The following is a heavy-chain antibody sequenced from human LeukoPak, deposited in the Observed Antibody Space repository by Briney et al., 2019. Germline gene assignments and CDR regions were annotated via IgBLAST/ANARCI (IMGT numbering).Heavy chain of an antibody. D-gene: IGHD6-13*01. CDR2: ISGSGGST. CDR1: GFTFSSYA. J-gene: IGHJ6*02. V-gene: IGHV3-23*01. Sequence: AGGSLRLSCAASGFTFSSYAMSWVRQAPGKGLEWVSAISGSGGSTYYADSVKGRFTISRGNSKNTLYLQMNSLRAEDTAVYYCAKDLIAAAGTRAGYYYYGMDVWGQGTTVTVSS. CDR3: AKDLIAAAGTRAGYYYYGMDV.